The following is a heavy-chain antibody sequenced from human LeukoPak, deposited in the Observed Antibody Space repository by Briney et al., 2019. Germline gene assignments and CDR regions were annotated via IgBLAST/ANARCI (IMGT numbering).Heavy chain of an antibody. CDR2: IIPIFGTA. D-gene: IGHD1-7*01. Sequence: SAKVSCKASGGTFSSYAISWVRQAPGQGLEWMGGIIPIFGTANYAQKFQGRVTITTDESTSTAYMELSSLRSEDTAVYYCVSHGRVEGIGTSLDYWGQGTLVTVSS. CDR1: GGTFSSYA. J-gene: IGHJ4*02. CDR3: VSHGRVEGIGTSLDY. V-gene: IGHV1-69*05.